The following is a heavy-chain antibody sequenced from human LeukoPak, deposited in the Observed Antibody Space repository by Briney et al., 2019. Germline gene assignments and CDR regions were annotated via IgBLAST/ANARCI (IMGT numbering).Heavy chain of an antibody. D-gene: IGHD6-19*01. CDR1: GYTFTSYG. V-gene: IGHV1-18*01. J-gene: IGHJ4*02. CDR2: ISAYNGNT. Sequence: ASVKVSCKASGYTFTSYGTSWVRQAPGQGLEWMGWISAYNGNTNYAQKLQGRVTMTTDTSTSTAYMELRSLRSDDTAVYYCARARSGPKSQNFDYWGQGTLVTVSS. CDR3: ARARSGPKSQNFDY.